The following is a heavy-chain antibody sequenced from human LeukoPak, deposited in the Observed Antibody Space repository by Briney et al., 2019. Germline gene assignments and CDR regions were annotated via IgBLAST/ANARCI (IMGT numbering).Heavy chain of an antibody. CDR3: ARDPGDTYGLFDY. V-gene: IGHV4-59*12. CDR2: IYYSGST. Sequence: SETLSLTCTVSGGSISSYYWSWIRQPPGKGLEWIGYIYYSGSTNYNPSLQSRVTMSGDTSKNQFSLRLSSVTAADTAVYYCARDPGDTYGLFDYWGQGTLVTVSS. D-gene: IGHD5-18*01. CDR1: GGSISSYY. J-gene: IGHJ4*02.